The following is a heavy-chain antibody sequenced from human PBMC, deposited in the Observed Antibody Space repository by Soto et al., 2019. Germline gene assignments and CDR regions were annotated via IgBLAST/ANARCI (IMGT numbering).Heavy chain of an antibody. V-gene: IGHV4-30-4*01. Sequence: QVQLQESGPGLVKPSQTLSLTCTVSGGSISSGDYYWSWIRQPPGKGLEWIGYIYYSGSTYYNPSLNSRVTISVDTSKNQFSLKLSSVTAADTAVYYCARGGADYDSSGSLDYWGQGTLVTVSS. D-gene: IGHD3-22*01. CDR3: ARGGADYDSSGSLDY. CDR1: GGSISSGDYY. CDR2: IYYSGST. J-gene: IGHJ4*02.